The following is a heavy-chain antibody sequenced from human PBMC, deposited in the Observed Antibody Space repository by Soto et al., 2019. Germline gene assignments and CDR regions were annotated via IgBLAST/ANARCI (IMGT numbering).Heavy chain of an antibody. D-gene: IGHD4-4*01. CDR1: GYPFSDNQ. CDR2: INPKSDDT. J-gene: IGHJ5*02. CDR3: ARKHSLDYIRWGLDP. V-gene: IGHV1-2*02. Sequence: QVQLVQSGSEVKKPGASVKVSCKASGYPFSDNQIHWVRRAPGQGLEWMGRINPKSDDTNYAQKFQSRVTMTRDTSIDTAYLETTGLTSDEPATYYCARKHSLDYIRWGLDPWGQGTLVTVSS.